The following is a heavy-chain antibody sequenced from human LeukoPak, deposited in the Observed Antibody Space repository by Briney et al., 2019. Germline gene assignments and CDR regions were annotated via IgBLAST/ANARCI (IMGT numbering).Heavy chain of an antibody. Sequence: ASVKVSCKASGYTFTSYDINWVRQATGQGLESMGIINPSGGITTYSQKFHGRVTMTRDTSTRTVYMELNNLTSGDTAIYYCAKAEGYGARDYWGQGTLVTVSS. V-gene: IGHV1-46*01. D-gene: IGHD5-18*01. CDR2: INPSGGIT. J-gene: IGHJ4*02. CDR1: GYTFTSYD. CDR3: AKAEGYGARDY.